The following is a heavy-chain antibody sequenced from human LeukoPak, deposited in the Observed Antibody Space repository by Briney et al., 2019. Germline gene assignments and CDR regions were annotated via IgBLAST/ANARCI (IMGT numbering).Heavy chain of an antibody. V-gene: IGHV3-48*03. CDR2: ISGSGDSI. Sequence: PGGSLRLSCAASEFTFSSYEMNWVRQVPGKGLEWVSYISGSGDSIFHADSVRGRFTISRDNAQNSLYLQMNSLRAEDTAVYYCAGDGTRGWELDYWGQGALVTVSS. D-gene: IGHD1-26*01. CDR1: EFTFSSYE. CDR3: AGDGTRGWELDY. J-gene: IGHJ4*02.